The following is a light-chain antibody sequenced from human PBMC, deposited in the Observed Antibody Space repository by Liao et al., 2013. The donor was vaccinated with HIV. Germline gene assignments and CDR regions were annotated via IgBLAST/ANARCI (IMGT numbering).Light chain of an antibody. V-gene: IGLV3-1*01. Sequence: SYELTQSPSVSVSPGQTASITCSGDKLGHKYACWYQQRPGQSPVLVIYQDTKRPSGIPARFSGSNSGNTATLTISRVEPGDEADYYCQLWDSSSDHPYVFGTGTQVTVL. CDR3: QLWDSSSDHPYV. J-gene: IGLJ1*01. CDR2: QDT. CDR1: KLGHKY.